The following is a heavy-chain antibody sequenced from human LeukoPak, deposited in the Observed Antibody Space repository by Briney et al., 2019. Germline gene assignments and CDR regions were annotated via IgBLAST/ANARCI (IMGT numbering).Heavy chain of an antibody. J-gene: IGHJ6*03. V-gene: IGHV4-34*01. Sequence: SETLSLTCAVYDESFKNYVWNWIRQSPGKGLEWIGEINRSGITNYNPSLKGRLTMSADMSKNHFSLNLTSVTAADTAVYFCARGRKYYDILTGYYRPSHYFYMDVWGNGTTVPVSS. CDR1: DESFKNYV. CDR2: INRSGIT. D-gene: IGHD3-9*01. CDR3: ARGRKYYDILTGYYRPSHYFYMDV.